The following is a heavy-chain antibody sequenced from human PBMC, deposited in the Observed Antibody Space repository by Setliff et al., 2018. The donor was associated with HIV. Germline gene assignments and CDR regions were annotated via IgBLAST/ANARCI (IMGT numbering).Heavy chain of an antibody. CDR2: INPKSGDT. CDR1: GYTFTDHN. CDR3: VKGAGGYYDF. D-gene: IGHD2-15*01. J-gene: IGHJ4*02. Sequence: GASVKVSCKTSGYTFTDHNIHWVRQAPGQGLEWMGWINPKSGDTTYAQRLHGRVTMTRDTSINTAYMELNRLLYDDTALYYCVKGAGGYYDFWSQGTLVTVSS. V-gene: IGHV1-2*02.